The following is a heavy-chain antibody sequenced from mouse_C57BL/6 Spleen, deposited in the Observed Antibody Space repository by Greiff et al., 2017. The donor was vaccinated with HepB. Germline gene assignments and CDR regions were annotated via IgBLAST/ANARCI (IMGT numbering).Heavy chain of an antibody. CDR3: ARNYDYGGIRYYAMDY. CDR1: GFSLTSYG. V-gene: IGHV2-2*01. D-gene: IGHD2-4*01. CDR2: IWSGGST. J-gene: IGHJ4*01. Sequence: QVQLKESGPGLVQPSQSLSITCTVSGFSLTSYGVHWVRQSPGKGLEWLGVIWSGGSTDYNAAFISRLSISKDNSKSQVFFKMNSLQADDTAIYYCARNYDYGGIRYYAMDYWGQGTSVTVSS.